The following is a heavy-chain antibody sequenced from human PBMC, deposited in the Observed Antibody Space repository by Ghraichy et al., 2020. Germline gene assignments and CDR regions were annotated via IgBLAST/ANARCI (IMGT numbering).Heavy chain of an antibody. CDR2: ISGSGGST. CDR3: AKEGTTVTNPYFDY. J-gene: IGHJ4*02. V-gene: IGHV3-23*01. D-gene: IGHD4-11*01. CDR1: GFTFSSYA. Sequence: ETLSLTCAASGFTFSSYAMSWVRQAPGKGLEWVSAISGSGGSTYYADSVKGRFTISRDNSKNTLYLQMNSLRAEDTAVYYCAKEGTTVTNPYFDYWGQGTLVTVSS.